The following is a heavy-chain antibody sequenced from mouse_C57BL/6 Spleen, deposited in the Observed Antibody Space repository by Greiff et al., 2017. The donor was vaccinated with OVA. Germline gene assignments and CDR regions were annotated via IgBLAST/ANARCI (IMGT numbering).Heavy chain of an antibody. CDR2: IDPSDSET. D-gene: IGHD2-2*01. CDR1: GYTFTSYW. Sequence: QVQLQQPGAELVRPGSSVKLSCKASGYTFTSYWMHWVKQRPIQGLEWIGNIDPSDSETHYNQKFKDKATLTVDKSSSTAYMQRSSLTSEDSAVYYCARSPLVSPRVWYFDVWGTGTTVTVSS. V-gene: IGHV1-52*01. CDR3: ARSPLVSPRVWYFDV. J-gene: IGHJ1*03.